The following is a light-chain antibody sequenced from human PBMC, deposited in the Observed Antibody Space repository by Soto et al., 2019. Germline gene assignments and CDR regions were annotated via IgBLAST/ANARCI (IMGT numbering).Light chain of an antibody. CDR3: QQYNSFPRT. CDR2: AAS. CDR1: QSISSY. V-gene: IGKV1-39*01. J-gene: IGKJ1*01. Sequence: IQMTQSPSSLPAYVGGRVTIVCRASQSISSYLNWYQQKQGEAPKLLIYAASSLQSGVPSRFSGSGYGTEVTLTINGLQTDDFATYYCQQYNSFPRTFGQGTKVDIK.